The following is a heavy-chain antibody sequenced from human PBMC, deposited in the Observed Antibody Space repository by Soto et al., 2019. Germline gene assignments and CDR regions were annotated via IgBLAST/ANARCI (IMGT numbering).Heavy chain of an antibody. V-gene: IGHV4-59*02. CDR2: IFHSGSS. CDR1: GGSVTGFY. J-gene: IGHJ4*02. CDR3: ARAPGLGAAHIDY. Sequence: PSETLSLTCTVSGGSVTGFYWIWIRQPPGKRLEWIGYIFHSGSSNYNPSLKSRVTISVDTSKSQVSLRLTSVTAADTAVYYCARAPGLGAAHIDYWGRGTLVTVSS. D-gene: IGHD6-25*01.